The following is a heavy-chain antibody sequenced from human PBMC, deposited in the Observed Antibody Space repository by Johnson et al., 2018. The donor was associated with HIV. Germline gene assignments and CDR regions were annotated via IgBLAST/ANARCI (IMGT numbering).Heavy chain of an antibody. D-gene: IGHD2-15*01. V-gene: IGHV3-13*01. CDR3: ARLRSGNRAFDI. CDR2: IDTAGDT. CDR1: GFIFSSYD. Sequence: VQLVESGGGLVQPGGSLRLSCAASGFIFSSYDLHWVRQSTGKGLEWVSAIDTAGDTYYPGSVKGRFSISRVNAKNSLHLQMNSLRAEDTAVYYCARLRSGNRAFDIWGQGTMVTVSS. J-gene: IGHJ3*02.